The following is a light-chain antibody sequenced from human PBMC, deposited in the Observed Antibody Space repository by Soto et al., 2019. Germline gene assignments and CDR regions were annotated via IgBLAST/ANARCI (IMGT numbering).Light chain of an antibody. CDR1: QNIISW. Sequence: DIQMTQSPSTVSASVGDRVTITCRASQNIISWLAWYQQQPGRAPKLLIYAASILQSGVPSRFSGSGSGTDFTLTINSLQPEDFATYYWQQAYGFPVTFGQGTRLEIK. J-gene: IGKJ5*01. CDR2: AAS. CDR3: QQAYGFPVT. V-gene: IGKV1-12*01.